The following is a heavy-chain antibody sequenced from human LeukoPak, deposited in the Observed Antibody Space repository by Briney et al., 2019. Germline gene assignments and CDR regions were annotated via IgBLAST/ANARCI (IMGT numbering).Heavy chain of an antibody. CDR2: ISSSSSYI. Sequence: GGSLRLSCAASGFTFSSYSMNWVRQAPGKGLEWVSSISSSSSYIYYADSVKGRFTISRDNAKNSLYLQMNSLRAEDTAVYYCARHPLLGYYYGSGSPYYFDYWAREPWSPSPQ. D-gene: IGHD3-10*01. CDR3: ARHPLLGYYYGSGSPYYFDY. V-gene: IGHV3-21*01. CDR1: GFTFSSYS. J-gene: IGHJ4*02.